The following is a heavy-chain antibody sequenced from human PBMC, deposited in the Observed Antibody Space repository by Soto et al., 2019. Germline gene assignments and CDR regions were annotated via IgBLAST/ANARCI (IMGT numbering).Heavy chain of an antibody. V-gene: IGHV4-39*01. J-gene: IGHJ4*02. CDR1: GGSISSSSYY. CDR2: IYYSGST. CDR3: AGVMYSSGWYLPEGSFDY. D-gene: IGHD6-19*01. Sequence: QLQLQESGPGLVKPSETLSLTCTVSGGSISSSSYYWGWIRQPPGKGLEWIGSIYYSGSTYYNPSLKSRVTISVDTSKNQFSLKLSSVTAADTAVYYCAGVMYSSGWYLPEGSFDYWGQGTLVTVSS.